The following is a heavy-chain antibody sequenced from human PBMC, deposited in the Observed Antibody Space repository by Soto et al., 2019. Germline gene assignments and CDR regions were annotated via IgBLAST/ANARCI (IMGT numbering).Heavy chain of an antibody. CDR3: ASWSGWPAEYFQH. V-gene: IGHV4-4*02. CDR2: IYHSGST. J-gene: IGHJ1*01. CDR1: GGSISSSNW. Sequence: SETLSLTCAVSGGSISSSNWLSWGRQPPGKGLEWIGEIYHSGSTNYNPSLKSRVTISVDKSKNQFSLKLSSVTAADTAVYYCASWSGWPAEYFQHWGQGTLVTVSS. D-gene: IGHD6-19*01.